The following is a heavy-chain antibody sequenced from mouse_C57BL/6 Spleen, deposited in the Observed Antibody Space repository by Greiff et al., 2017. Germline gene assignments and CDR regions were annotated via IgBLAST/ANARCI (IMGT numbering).Heavy chain of an antibody. Sequence: QVQLQQSGPELVKPGASVKISCKASGYAFSSSWMNWVKQRPGKGLEWIGRIYPGDGDTNYNGKFKGKATLTADKSSSTAYMQLSSLTSEDSAVYFCAREATSDYWGQGTTLTVSS. CDR1: GYAFSSSW. V-gene: IGHV1-82*01. J-gene: IGHJ2*01. D-gene: IGHD3-2*02. CDR2: IYPGDGDT. CDR3: AREATSDY.